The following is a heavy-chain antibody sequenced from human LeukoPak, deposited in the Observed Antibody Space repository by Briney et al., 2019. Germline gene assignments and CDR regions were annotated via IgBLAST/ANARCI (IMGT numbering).Heavy chain of an antibody. CDR1: GFTFDDYT. CDR3: AKGGNRYSSSWFLQY. V-gene: IGHV3-43*01. J-gene: IGHJ4*02. CDR2: ISWDGGST. Sequence: GGSLRLSCAASGFTFDDYTMHWVRQAPGKGLERVSLISWDGGSTYYADSVKGRFTISRDNSKNSLYLQMNSLRTEDTALYYCAKGGNRYSSSWFLQYWGQGTLVTVSS. D-gene: IGHD6-13*01.